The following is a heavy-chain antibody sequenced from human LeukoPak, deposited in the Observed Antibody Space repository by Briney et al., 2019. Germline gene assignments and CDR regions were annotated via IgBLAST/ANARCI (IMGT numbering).Heavy chain of an antibody. Sequence: GGSLRLSCVASGLXVSSYAMSWVRQAPGKGLEWVSTIIGSAVNTYYADSVKGRFTISRDDSKNTVYLQMNSLRAEDTAVYSCAKYTSGTSYRGLDQWGQGTLVTVSS. D-gene: IGHD3-10*01. CDR3: AKYTSGTSYRGLDQ. CDR1: GLXVSSYA. CDR2: IIGSAVNT. V-gene: IGHV3-23*01. J-gene: IGHJ4*02.